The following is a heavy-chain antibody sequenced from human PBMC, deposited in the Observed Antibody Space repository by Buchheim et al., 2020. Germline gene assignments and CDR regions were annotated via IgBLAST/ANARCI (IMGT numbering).Heavy chain of an antibody. Sequence: EVQLVESGGGLVQPGGSLKLSCAASGFTFSGSAIHWVRQATGKGLEWVGRIRSKANTYATAYAASVKGRFTISRYDSKNTAYLQMNSLKTEDTAVYYCTSNNWNDVDPYYDYFDYWGQGTL. V-gene: IGHV3-73*02. J-gene: IGHJ4*02. CDR1: GFTFSGSA. CDR2: IRSKANTYAT. D-gene: IGHD1-20*01. CDR3: TSNNWNDVDPYYDYFDY.